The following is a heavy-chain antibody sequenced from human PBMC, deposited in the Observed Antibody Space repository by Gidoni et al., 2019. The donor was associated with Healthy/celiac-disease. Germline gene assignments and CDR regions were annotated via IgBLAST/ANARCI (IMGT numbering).Heavy chain of an antibody. D-gene: IGHD3-3*01. CDR3: ARDLWSGYYYYYYGMDV. CDR2: IYYSGST. V-gene: IGHV4-39*02. CDR1: GGSISSSSYY. Sequence: QLQLQESVPGLVKPSETLSLTCTVSGGSISSSSYYWGWIRPPPGKGLEWIGSIYYSGSTYYNPSLKSRVTISVDTSKTQFSLKLSSVTAADTAVYYCARDLWSGYYYYYYGMDVWGQGTTVTVSS. J-gene: IGHJ6*02.